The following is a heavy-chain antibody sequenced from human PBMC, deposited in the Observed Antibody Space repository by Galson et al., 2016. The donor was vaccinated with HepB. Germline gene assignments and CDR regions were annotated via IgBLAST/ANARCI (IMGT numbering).Heavy chain of an antibody. CDR1: GFTFSSYA. CDR3: AKENGSHPFFYFDY. J-gene: IGHJ4*02. Sequence: SLRLSCAASGFTFSSYAFGWVRQAPGKGLEWVSGITIGGGHTYYADSVKGRFTISRDNSRSTIYLQMNSLRAEDTAVHYCAKENGSHPFFYFDYWGQGALVTVSS. CDR2: ITIGGGHT. V-gene: IGHV3-23*01. D-gene: IGHD2/OR15-2a*01.